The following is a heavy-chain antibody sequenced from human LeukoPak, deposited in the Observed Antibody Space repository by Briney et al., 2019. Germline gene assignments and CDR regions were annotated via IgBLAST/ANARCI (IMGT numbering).Heavy chain of an antibody. CDR1: GGSISSGSYY. CDR3: AREIYRWAGIAVAGTFDY. J-gene: IGHJ4*02. V-gene: IGHV4-61*02. CDR2: IYTSGST. D-gene: IGHD6-19*01. Sequence: SETLSLTCTVSGGSISSGSYYWSWIRQRAGKGLEWIGRIYTSGSTNYNPSLKSRVTISVDTSKNQFSLKLSSVTAADTAVYYCAREIYRWAGIAVAGTFDYWGQGTLVTVSS.